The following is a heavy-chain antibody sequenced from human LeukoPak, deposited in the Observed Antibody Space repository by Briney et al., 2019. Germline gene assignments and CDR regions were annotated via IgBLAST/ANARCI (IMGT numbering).Heavy chain of an antibody. Sequence: SETLSLTCTVSGGSINSYYWSWIRQPPGKGLEWIGYISYSGSTSYNPSLKSRVTISVDTSKNQSSLKLTSVTAADTAVYYCARHGGFASPLGYWGQETLVTVSS. D-gene: IGHD3-16*01. CDR3: ARHGGFASPLGY. J-gene: IGHJ4*02. CDR2: ISYSGST. V-gene: IGHV4-59*08. CDR1: GGSINSYY.